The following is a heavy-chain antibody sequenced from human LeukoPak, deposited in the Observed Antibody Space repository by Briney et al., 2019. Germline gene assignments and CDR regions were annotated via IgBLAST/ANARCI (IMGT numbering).Heavy chain of an antibody. V-gene: IGHV3-73*01. Sequence: PGGSLRLSCAASGFTFSGSAMHWVRQASGKGLEWVGRTRSKANSYATAYAASVKGRFTISRDDSKNTAYLQMNSLKTEDTAVYYCTRRGQAVAGNSWGQGTLVTVSS. CDR3: TRRGQAVAGNS. J-gene: IGHJ4*02. D-gene: IGHD6-19*01. CDR2: TRSKANSYAT. CDR1: GFTFSGSA.